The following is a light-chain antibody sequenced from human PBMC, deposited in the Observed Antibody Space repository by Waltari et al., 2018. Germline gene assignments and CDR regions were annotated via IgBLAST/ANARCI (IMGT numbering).Light chain of an antibody. CDR1: QSIGRS. CDR3: QHYVRLPVT. CDR2: GAS. Sequence: EIMLTPSPGTLSLSPGERATLSCRTSQSIGRSLAWYQQKPGQAPRLLIYGASSRATDIPDRFSGSGSGTEFSLTINTLEPEDCALYYCQHYVRLPVTFGQGTKVEIK. V-gene: IGKV3-20*01. J-gene: IGKJ1*01.